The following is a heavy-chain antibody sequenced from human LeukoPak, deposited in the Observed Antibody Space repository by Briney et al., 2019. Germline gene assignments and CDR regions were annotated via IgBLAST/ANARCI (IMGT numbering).Heavy chain of an antibody. Sequence: ASVKVSCKASGGTFSSYAISWVRQAPGQGLEWMGGIIPIFSTANYAQKFQGRVTITADESTSTAYMELSSLRSEDTAVYYCASPEGYYDSSGYYYWGQGTLVTVSS. D-gene: IGHD3-22*01. CDR2: IIPIFSTA. V-gene: IGHV1-69*13. CDR3: ASPEGYYDSSGYYY. J-gene: IGHJ4*02. CDR1: GGTFSSYA.